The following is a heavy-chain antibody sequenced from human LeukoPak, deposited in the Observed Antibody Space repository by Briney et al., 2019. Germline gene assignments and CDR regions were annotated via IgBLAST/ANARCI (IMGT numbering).Heavy chain of an antibody. CDR1: GLTFSSYA. D-gene: IGHD6-13*01. Sequence: PGGSLRLSCAASGLTFSSYAMSWVRQAPGKGLEWVSAISGSGGSTYYGDSVKGRFTISRDNSKNTLYLQMHSLRAEDSAIYYCAKLGKCSSSWLSDFDYWGQGTLVTLSS. V-gene: IGHV3-23*01. J-gene: IGHJ4*02. CDR3: AKLGKCSSSWLSDFDY. CDR2: ISGSGGST.